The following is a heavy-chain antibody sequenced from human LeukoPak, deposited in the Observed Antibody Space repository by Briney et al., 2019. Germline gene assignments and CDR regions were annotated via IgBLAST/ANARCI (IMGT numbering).Heavy chain of an antibody. CDR3: AKDLRATVTPYDYYYYYYMDV. V-gene: IGHV3-23*01. Sequence: PGGSLRLSCAASGFTFSSYGMSWVRQAPGKGLEWVSAISGSGGSTYYAGSVKGRFTISRDNPKNTLYLQMNSLRAEDTAVYYCAKDLRATVTPYDYYYYYYMDVWGKGTTVTVSS. CDR1: GFTFSSYG. D-gene: IGHD4-11*01. CDR2: ISGSGGST. J-gene: IGHJ6*03.